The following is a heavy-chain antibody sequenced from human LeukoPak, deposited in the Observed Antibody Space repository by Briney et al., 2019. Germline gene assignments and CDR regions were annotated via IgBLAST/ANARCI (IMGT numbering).Heavy chain of an antibody. CDR3: ARDWSGYSYGYLY. CDR1: GFTFSSYS. V-gene: IGHV3-21*01. Sequence: GGSLRLSCAASGFTFSSYSMNWVRQAPGKGLEWVSSISSSSSYIYYADSVKGRFTISRDNAKNSLYLQMNSLRAEDTAVYYCARDWSGYSYGYLYWGQGTLVTASS. CDR2: ISSSSSYI. D-gene: IGHD5-18*01. J-gene: IGHJ4*02.